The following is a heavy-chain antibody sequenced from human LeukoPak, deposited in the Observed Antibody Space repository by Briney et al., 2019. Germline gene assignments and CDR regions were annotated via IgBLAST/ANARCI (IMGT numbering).Heavy chain of an antibody. CDR1: GYTFTSYA. CDR3: ARDPPIYVAAAVESDY. D-gene: IGHD6-13*01. V-gene: IGHV7-4-1*02. Sequence: ASMKVSCKASGYTFTSYAMNWVRQAPGQGLEWMGWINTNTGNPTYAQGFTGRFVFSLDTSVSTAYLQISSLKAEDTAVYYCARDPPIYVAAAVESDYWGQGTLVTVSS. J-gene: IGHJ4*02. CDR2: INTNTGNP.